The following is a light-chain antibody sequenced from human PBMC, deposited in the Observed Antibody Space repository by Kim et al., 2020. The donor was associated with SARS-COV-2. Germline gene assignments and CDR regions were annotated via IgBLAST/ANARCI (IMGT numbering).Light chain of an antibody. V-gene: IGKV1-5*03. CDR1: QSIYSY. Sequence: DIQMTQSPSTLSASVGDRVTITCRASQSIYSYLAWYQQKPGNVPKILIYKASTLESGVPSRFSGSESGTEFTLTISSLQPDDFATYYCQQFYTYPITFGQATRLEIK. J-gene: IGKJ5*01. CDR2: KAS. CDR3: QQFYTYPIT.